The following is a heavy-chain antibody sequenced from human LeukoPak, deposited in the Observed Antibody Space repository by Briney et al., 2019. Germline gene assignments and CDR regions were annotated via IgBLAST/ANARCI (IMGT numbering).Heavy chain of an antibody. CDR1: GFTFSSYG. V-gene: IGHV3-33*01. Sequence: GGSLRLSCAASGFTFSSYGMHWVRQAPGKGLEWVAVIWYDGSIKYYADSVKGRFTISRDNSKNTLYLQMNSLRAEDTAVYYCARATPYYDFWSGYLEYWGQGTLVTVSS. J-gene: IGHJ4*02. CDR3: ARATPYYDFWSGYLEY. D-gene: IGHD3-3*01. CDR2: IWYDGSIK.